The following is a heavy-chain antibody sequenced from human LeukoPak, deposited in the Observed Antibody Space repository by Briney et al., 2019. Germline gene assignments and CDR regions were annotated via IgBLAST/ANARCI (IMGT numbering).Heavy chain of an antibody. Sequence: LSLTCTVSGGSISSSSYYWGWIRQPPGKGLEWVAVILNDVSRKYYADSVKGRLTISRDNSKNTLYLEMNSLRGEDTAMYYCATELIRREHDGFDIWGQGTMVTVSS. CDR2: ILNDVSRK. D-gene: IGHD3-16*01. CDR1: GGSISSSS. CDR3: ATELIRREHDGFDI. J-gene: IGHJ3*02. V-gene: IGHV3-30*03.